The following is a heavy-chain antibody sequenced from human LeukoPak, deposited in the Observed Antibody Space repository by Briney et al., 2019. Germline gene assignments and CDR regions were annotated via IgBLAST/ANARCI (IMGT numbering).Heavy chain of an antibody. CDR1: GFTVSSNY. D-gene: IGHD6-19*01. V-gene: IGHV3-53*01. CDR3: ARPRIAVAGTDYYYGMDV. J-gene: IGHJ6*02. Sequence: GGSLRLSCAASGFTVSSNYMSWVRQAPGKGLEWVSVIYSGGSTYYADSVKGRFTISSDNSKNTLYLQMNSLRAEDTAVYYCARPRIAVAGTDYYYGMDVWGQGTTVTVSS. CDR2: IYSGGST.